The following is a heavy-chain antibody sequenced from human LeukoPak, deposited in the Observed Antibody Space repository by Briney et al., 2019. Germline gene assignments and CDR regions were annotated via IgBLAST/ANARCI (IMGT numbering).Heavy chain of an antibody. CDR1: GYTFTGYY. V-gene: IGHV1-2*02. CDR2: INHNSGGT. J-gene: IGHJ4*02. D-gene: IGHD5-18*01. CDR3: ARDPGYSYGPFDY. Sequence: ASVKVSCKASGYTFTGYYMHGVRQAPGQGLEGMGWINHNSGGTNYAQKFQGRVTMTRDTSISTAYMELSRLRSDDTAVYYCARDPGYSYGPFDYWGQGTLVTVSS.